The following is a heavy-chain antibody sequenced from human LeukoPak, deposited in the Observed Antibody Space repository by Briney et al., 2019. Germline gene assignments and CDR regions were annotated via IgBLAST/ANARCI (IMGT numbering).Heavy chain of an antibody. D-gene: IGHD3-16*02. CDR1: GFTFSSYW. J-gene: IGHJ4*02. CDR2: IKQDGSEK. CDR3: AREYYDYVWGSYRYLQLFDY. Sequence: GGSLRLSCAASGFTFSSYWMSWVRQAPGKGLEGVANIKQDGSEKYYVDSVKGRFTISRDNAKNSLYLQMNSLRAEDTAVYYCAREYYDYVWGSYRYLQLFDYWGQGTLVTVST. V-gene: IGHV3-7*01.